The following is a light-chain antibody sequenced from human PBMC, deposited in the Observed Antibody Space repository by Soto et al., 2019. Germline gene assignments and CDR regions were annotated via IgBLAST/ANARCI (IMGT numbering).Light chain of an antibody. V-gene: IGKV3-20*01. CDR3: QQYGSSPGT. Sequence: EIALTQSSGTLSLSPGERATLSCRASQSVSSSSLAWYQQKPGQAPRLLIYGASSRATGIPDRFSGSGAGTDFTLTISRLEPEDFAVYSCQQYGSSPGTFGQGTKVEIK. J-gene: IGKJ1*01. CDR2: GAS. CDR1: QSVSSSS.